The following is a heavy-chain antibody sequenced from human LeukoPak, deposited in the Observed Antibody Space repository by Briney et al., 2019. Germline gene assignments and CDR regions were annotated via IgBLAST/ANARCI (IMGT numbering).Heavy chain of an antibody. D-gene: IGHD3-10*01. CDR3: ARVRYGSGSLYYYYYYMDV. CDR2: IYYSRST. CDR1: GDSISSGDYY. J-gene: IGHJ6*03. Sequence: PSQTLSLTCTVSGDSISSGDYYWSWIRQPAGKGLEWIGSIYYSRSTYYNPSLKSRVTISVDTSKKQFSLKLSSVTAADTAVYYCARVRYGSGSLYYYYYYMDVWGKGTTVTISS. V-gene: IGHV4-30-2*03.